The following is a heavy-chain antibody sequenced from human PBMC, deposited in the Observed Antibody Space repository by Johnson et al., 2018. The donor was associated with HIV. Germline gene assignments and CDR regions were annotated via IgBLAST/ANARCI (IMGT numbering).Heavy chain of an antibody. CDR3: ARSGYSGGFI. Sequence: VQLVESGGGLVQPGGSLRLSCVASGFTVSSNHMTWVRQAPGKGLEWVSFISSTASTIYYADSVKGRFTISRDNSKNTLYLQMNSLRAEDTAVYYCARSGYSGGFIWGQGTMVTVSS. D-gene: IGHD1-26*01. V-gene: IGHV3-48*01. J-gene: IGHJ3*02. CDR1: GFTVSSNH. CDR2: ISSTASTI.